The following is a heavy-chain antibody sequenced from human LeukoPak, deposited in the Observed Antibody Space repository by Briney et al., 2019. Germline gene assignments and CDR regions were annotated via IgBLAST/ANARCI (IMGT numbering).Heavy chain of an antibody. Sequence: LSLTCTVSGGSISSYYWSWIRQAPGKGMEWVSHISSSGSAAHYADSVRGRFTISRDNARNSLYLEMSSLRTEDTAAYYCARTGYCSGGHCYGSSYFYMDVWGKGTTVTVSS. J-gene: IGHJ6*03. CDR3: ARTGYCSGGHCYGSSYFYMDV. CDR2: ISSSGSAA. D-gene: IGHD2-15*01. V-gene: IGHV3-11*04. CDR1: GGSISSYY.